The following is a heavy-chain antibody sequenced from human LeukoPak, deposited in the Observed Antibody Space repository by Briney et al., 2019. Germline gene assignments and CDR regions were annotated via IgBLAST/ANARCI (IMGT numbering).Heavy chain of an antibody. CDR2: IYYSGST. Sequence: SETLSLTCSVSGGSISSYYWSWIRQPPGKGLEWIGYIYYSGSTNYNPSLKSRVTISVDTSKNHFSLKLYSVTAADTAVYYCARSRGRGEAFDIWGQGTMVTVSS. D-gene: IGHD3-16*01. V-gene: IGHV4-59*01. CDR1: GGSISSYY. CDR3: ARSRGRGEAFDI. J-gene: IGHJ3*02.